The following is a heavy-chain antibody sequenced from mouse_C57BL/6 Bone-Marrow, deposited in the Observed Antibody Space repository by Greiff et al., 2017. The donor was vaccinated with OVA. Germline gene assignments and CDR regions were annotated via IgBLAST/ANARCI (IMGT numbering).Heavy chain of an antibody. Sequence: EVQLQESGPELVKPGASVKMSCKASGYTFTDYNMHWVKQSHGKSLEWIGYINPNNGGTSYNQKFKGKATLTVNKSSSTAYMALRSLTSEDSAVYYCAREAGRLRPFAYWGQGTLVTVSA. CDR2: INPNNGGT. J-gene: IGHJ3*01. D-gene: IGHD2-4*01. V-gene: IGHV1-22*01. CDR3: AREAGRLRPFAY. CDR1: GYTFTDYN.